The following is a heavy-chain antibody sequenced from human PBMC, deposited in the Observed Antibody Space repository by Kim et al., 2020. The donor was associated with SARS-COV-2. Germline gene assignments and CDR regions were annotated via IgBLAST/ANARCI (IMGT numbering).Heavy chain of an antibody. CDR1: GFTFGNSA. Sequence: GGSLRLSCAASGFTFGNSAMIWVRQSPGKGLEWVSLIIGSGHISYYADSVKGRFTISRDNSRNTLYLQLNSLRADDTALYYCATADFWTGYFDDYWGQGTLVTVSS. J-gene: IGHJ4*02. CDR2: IIGSGHIS. D-gene: IGHD3-3*01. CDR3: ATADFWTGYFDDY. V-gene: IGHV3-23*01.